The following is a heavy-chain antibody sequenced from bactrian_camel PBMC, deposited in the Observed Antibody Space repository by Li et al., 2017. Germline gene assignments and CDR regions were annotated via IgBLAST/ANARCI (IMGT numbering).Heavy chain of an antibody. Sequence: VQLVESGGGLVQPGGSLTLSCAASGFTFSDYTMTWVRQAPGKGLEWVSDINSSGRNTNYADSVKARFTISQDNAKTTVYLQMSRLQPEDSAMYYCAATPQLAYRLNPNHYNYWGQGTQVTVS. CDR1: GFTFSDYT. D-gene: IGHD1*01. CDR3: AATPQLAYRLNPNHYNY. V-gene: IGHV3S40*01. J-gene: IGHJ4*01. CDR2: INSSGRNT.